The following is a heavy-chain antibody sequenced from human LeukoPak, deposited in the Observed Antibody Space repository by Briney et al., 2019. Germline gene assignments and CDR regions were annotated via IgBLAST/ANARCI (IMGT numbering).Heavy chain of an antibody. Sequence: SETLSLTCTVSGGSIRSSYYYWGWIRQPPGKGLEWIGSIYDSGSTYYNPSLKSRVTISVDTSKNQFSLKLSSVTAADTAVYYCARGFYTENFDYWGQGTLVTVSS. D-gene: IGHD3-16*01. V-gene: IGHV4-39*07. CDR1: GGSIRSSYYY. CDR3: ARGFYTENFDY. CDR2: IYDSGST. J-gene: IGHJ4*02.